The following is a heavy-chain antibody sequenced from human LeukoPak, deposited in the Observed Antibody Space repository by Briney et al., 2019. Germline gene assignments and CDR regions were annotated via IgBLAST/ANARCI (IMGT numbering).Heavy chain of an antibody. CDR2: ISWDGGSS. CDR1: GFTFDDYA. V-gene: IGHV3-43D*03. J-gene: IGHJ4*02. D-gene: IGHD6-19*01. CDR3: AKDSKAVTGTGNIDY. Sequence: GGSLRLSCAASGFTFDDYAMHWVRQAQGKGLEWVSLISWDGGSSYYVDSVKGRFTISRDNSKNSLYLQMNSLRAQDTALYYCAKDSKAVTGTGNIDYWGQGTLVTVSS.